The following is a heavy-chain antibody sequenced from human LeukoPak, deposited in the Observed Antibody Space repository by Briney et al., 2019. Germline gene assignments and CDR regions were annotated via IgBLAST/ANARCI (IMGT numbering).Heavy chain of an antibody. J-gene: IGHJ4*02. Sequence: NSGGSLRLSCAASGFTLSTYDMNWVRQAPGKGLEWVSSVSTTSRYIYYANSVKGRFTISRDNAKNSLYLQMNSLRAEDTALYYCVREIAVTGTVPYDYWGQGILVTVSS. V-gene: IGHV3-21*01. CDR1: GFTLSTYD. CDR3: VREIAVTGTVPYDY. CDR2: VSTTSRYI. D-gene: IGHD6-19*01.